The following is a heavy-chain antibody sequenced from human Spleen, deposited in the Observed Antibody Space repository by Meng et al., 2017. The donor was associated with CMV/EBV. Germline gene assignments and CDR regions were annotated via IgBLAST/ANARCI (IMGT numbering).Heavy chain of an antibody. Sequence: SETLSLTCAVYGGSFSGYYWSWIRRPPGKGLEWIGEINHSGSTNYNPSLKSRVTISVDTSKNQFSLKLSSVTAADTAVYYCAGLAGYYYYYYGMDVWGQGTTVTSP. CDR1: GGSFSGYY. D-gene: IGHD3-10*01. V-gene: IGHV4-34*01. CDR3: AGLAGYYYYYYGMDV. CDR2: INHSGST. J-gene: IGHJ6*02.